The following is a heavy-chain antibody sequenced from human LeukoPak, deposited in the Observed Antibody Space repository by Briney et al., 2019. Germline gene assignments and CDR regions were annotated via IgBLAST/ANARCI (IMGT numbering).Heavy chain of an antibody. CDR1: GGSISIYY. V-gene: IGHV4-59*01. J-gene: IGHJ4*02. Sequence: PSETLSLTCTVSGGSISIYYWSWIRQPPGKGLEWIGYVYNSGSTDYNPSLKSRVTISADTSKNQFSLKVNSVTASDTAVYYCMRDGGLYSWGQGILVTVSS. CDR2: VYNSGST. D-gene: IGHD3-16*01. CDR3: MRDGGLYS.